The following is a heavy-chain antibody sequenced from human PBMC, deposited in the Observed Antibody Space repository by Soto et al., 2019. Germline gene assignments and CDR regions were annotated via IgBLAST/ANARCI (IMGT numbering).Heavy chain of an antibody. CDR3: AIGGRRVAARPYYYYGMDF. CDR2: IIPIFGTA. J-gene: IGHJ6*02. V-gene: IGHV1-69*13. CDR1: GVTFSSSS. Sequence: SVNVSCESSGVTFSSSSISWLRQAPGQGLEWMGGIIPIFGTANYAQKFQGRVTITADESTSTAYMELSSMRSEDTAVYYCAIGGRRVAARPYYYYGMDFWGQGTTVT. D-gene: IGHD6-6*01.